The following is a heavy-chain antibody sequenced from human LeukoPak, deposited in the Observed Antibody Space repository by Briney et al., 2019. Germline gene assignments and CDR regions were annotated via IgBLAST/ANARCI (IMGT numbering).Heavy chain of an antibody. CDR1: GDSISRGSHY. CDR2: LSYYEST. V-gene: IGHV4-39*01. CDR3: ARHAQSDSSYDY. Sequence: SEPLSLACTVSGDSISRGSHYWGWIRQPPGKGLEWIGSLSYYESTYFNPSLKSRVTISVDRSKNHFSLNLTSVTAADTAVYYCARHAQSDSSYDYWGHGTLVTVSS. J-gene: IGHJ4*01. D-gene: IGHD5-18*01.